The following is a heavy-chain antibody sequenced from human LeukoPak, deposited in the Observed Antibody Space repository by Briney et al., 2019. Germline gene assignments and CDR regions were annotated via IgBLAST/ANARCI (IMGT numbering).Heavy chain of an antibody. CDR1: GFPFSGCI. J-gene: IGHJ4*02. CDR2: IGTSGSPI. D-gene: IGHD6-19*01. CDR3: ARDQWLDY. Sequence: GSLRLSCATSGFPFSGCIMNWVRQAPGRGLEWVSFIGTSGSPIYYADSVKGRFTVSRDNARNSLYLQMNNLGAEDTAVYYCARDQWLDYWGQGTLVTASS. V-gene: IGHV3-48*01.